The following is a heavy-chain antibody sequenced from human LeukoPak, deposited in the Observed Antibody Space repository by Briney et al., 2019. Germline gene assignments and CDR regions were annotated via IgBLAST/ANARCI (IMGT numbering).Heavy chain of an antibody. J-gene: IGHJ4*02. D-gene: IGHD6-13*01. CDR3: ARDLSSWYEGISDY. Sequence: ASVKVSCKASGYTFTSYGISWVRQAPGQGLEWMGWISAYNGNTNYAQKLQGRVTMTTDTSTSTAYMGLRSLRSDDTAVYYCARDLSSWYEGISDYWGQGTLVTVSS. CDR1: GYTFTSYG. CDR2: ISAYNGNT. V-gene: IGHV1-18*01.